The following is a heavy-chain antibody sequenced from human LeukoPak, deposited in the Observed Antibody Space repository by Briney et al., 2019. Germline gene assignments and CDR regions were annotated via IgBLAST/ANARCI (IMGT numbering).Heavy chain of an antibody. J-gene: IGHJ4*02. CDR3: AKQKGVSWYSEEDY. V-gene: IGHV3-23*01. D-gene: IGHD2-15*01. Sequence: GGSLRLSCAASGFTFSSYAISWVRQAPGKGLEWVSGISGSTGSTYYVDSVKGRFTISRDNSKNTLYLQMNSLRAEDTAVYYCAKQKGVSWYSEEDYWGQGTVVRVFS. CDR1: GFTFSSYA. CDR2: ISGSTGST.